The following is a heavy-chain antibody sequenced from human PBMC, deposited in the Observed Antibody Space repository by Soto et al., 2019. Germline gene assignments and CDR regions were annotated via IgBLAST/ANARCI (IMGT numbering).Heavy chain of an antibody. D-gene: IGHD3-9*01. CDR1: GVSISSSNW. CDR2: IYDSGDT. Sequence: QVQLQESGPGLVKPSGTLSLTCAVSGVSISSSNWWSWVRQPPGEGLEWIGEIYDSGDTNYHPYLKSRVTISLLKSKKQFSLRLNSVTAADTAVYYCARQPTDNDFLTGFFNWGQGTLVSVSS. CDR3: ARQPTDNDFLTGFFN. J-gene: IGHJ4*02. V-gene: IGHV4-4*02.